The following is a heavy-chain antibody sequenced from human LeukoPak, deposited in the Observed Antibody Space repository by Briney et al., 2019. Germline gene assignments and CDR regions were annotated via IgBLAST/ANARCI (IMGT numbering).Heavy chain of an antibody. J-gene: IGHJ3*02. Sequence: SETLSLTCAVSGGSISSSNWWSWVRQPPGKGLEWIGEIYHSGSTSYNPSLKSRVTISVDKSKNQFSLKLSSVTAADTAVYYCARDCRNNYSYHDAFDIWGQGTMVTVSS. CDR1: GGSISSSNW. V-gene: IGHV4-4*02. D-gene: IGHD2-15*01. CDR3: ARDCRNNYSYHDAFDI. CDR2: IYHSGST.